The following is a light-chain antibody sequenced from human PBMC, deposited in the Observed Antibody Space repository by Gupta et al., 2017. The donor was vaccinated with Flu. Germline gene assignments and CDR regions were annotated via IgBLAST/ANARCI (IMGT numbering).Light chain of an antibody. Sequence: SYELTQPPSVSVSPGQTARITCSGDALPKQFAYWYQQKPGQAPVLVIYKDRERSSGIPERFSGSSSGTTVTLTVSGVQAQDEADYYCQSVDSSGTYVLFGGGTKLTVL. CDR2: KDR. CDR1: ALPKQF. V-gene: IGLV3-25*03. CDR3: QSVDSSGTYVL. J-gene: IGLJ2*01.